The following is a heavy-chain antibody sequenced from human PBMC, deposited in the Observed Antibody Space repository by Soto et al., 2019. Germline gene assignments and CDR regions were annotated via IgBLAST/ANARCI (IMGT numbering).Heavy chain of an antibody. CDR1: GGTFSSYA. Sequence: QVQLVQSGAEVKKPGSSVKVSCKASGGTFSSYAISWVRQAPGQGLEWMGGIIPILGTANYAQKFQGRVPITADESTSTAYMELRSLRSEDTAVYYWARGATVVTNSPFDYWGQGTLVTVSS. J-gene: IGHJ4*02. CDR2: IIPILGTA. V-gene: IGHV1-69*12. D-gene: IGHD4-17*01. CDR3: ARGATVVTNSPFDY.